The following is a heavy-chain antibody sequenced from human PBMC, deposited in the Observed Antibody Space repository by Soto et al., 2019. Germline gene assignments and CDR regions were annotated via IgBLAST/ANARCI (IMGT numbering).Heavy chain of an antibody. CDR3: ARDRWEGGSGWFGGRHWFDP. CDR2: ISYDGSNK. V-gene: IGHV3-30-3*01. D-gene: IGHD6-19*01. Sequence: QVQLVESGGGVVQPGRSLRLSCAASGFTFSSYAMHWVRQAPGKGLEWVAVISYDGSNKYYADSVKGRFTISRDNSKNTLYLQMNSLRAEDTAVYYCARDRWEGGSGWFGGRHWFDPWGQGTLVTVSS. J-gene: IGHJ5*02. CDR1: GFTFSSYA.